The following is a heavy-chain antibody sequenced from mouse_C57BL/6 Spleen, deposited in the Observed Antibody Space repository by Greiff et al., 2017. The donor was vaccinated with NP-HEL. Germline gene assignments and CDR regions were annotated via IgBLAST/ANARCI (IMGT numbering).Heavy chain of an antibody. CDR3: ARSGSNWAMDY. D-gene: IGHD2-5*01. CDR2: IYPGSGST. CDR1: GYTFTSYW. J-gene: IGHJ4*01. V-gene: IGHV1-55*01. Sequence: QVQLKQPGAELVKPGASVKMSCKASGYTFTSYWITWVKQRPGQGLEWIGDIYPGSGSTNYNEKFKSKATLTVDTSSSTAYMQLSSLTSEDSAVYYCARSGSNWAMDYWGQGTSVTVSS.